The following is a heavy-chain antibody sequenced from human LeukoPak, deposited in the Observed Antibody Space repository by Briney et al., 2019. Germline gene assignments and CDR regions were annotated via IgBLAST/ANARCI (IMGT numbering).Heavy chain of an antibody. J-gene: IGHJ5*02. CDR3: ARDLIARDNWFDP. Sequence: GGSLRLSCAASGFTFSSYAMSWVRQAPGKGLEWVSSMSNGGSTYYGDSVKGRFTISRDNSKNTLFLQMNSLRAEDTAVYYCARDLIARDNWFDPWGQGTLVTVSS. CDR2: MSNGGST. D-gene: IGHD2/OR15-2a*01. CDR1: GFTFSSYA. V-gene: IGHV3-23*01.